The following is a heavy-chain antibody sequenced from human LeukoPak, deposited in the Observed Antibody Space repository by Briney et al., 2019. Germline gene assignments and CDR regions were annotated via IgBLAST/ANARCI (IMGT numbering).Heavy chain of an antibody. V-gene: IGHV1-69*05. CDR2: IIAIFGTA. D-gene: IGHD4-17*01. CDR1: GGTFSSYA. Sequence: ASVKVSCKASGGTFSSYAISWLRQAPRQRLEWMGRIIAIFGTANYAQKFQGRVTITTDESTSTAYMELSSLRSEDTAVYYCAREGTTVTTFAFCYDYWGQGTLVTVSS. CDR3: AREGTTVTTFAFCYDY. J-gene: IGHJ4*02.